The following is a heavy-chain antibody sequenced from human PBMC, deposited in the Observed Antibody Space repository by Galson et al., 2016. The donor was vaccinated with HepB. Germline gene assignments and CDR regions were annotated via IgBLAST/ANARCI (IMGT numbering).Heavy chain of an antibody. CDR1: GFTFSNYW. Sequence: SLRLSCAASGFTFSNYWMTWVRQAPGKGLEWIGEICQSGFTYYKSSLKSRVTISLDTSKNQFSLKLNSVTAADTAVYYCAKIGGRGGVTPVWGQGTLVTVSS. D-gene: IGHD3-16*01. CDR3: AKIGGRGGVTPV. CDR2: ICQSGFT. V-gene: IGHV4-4*02. J-gene: IGHJ4*02.